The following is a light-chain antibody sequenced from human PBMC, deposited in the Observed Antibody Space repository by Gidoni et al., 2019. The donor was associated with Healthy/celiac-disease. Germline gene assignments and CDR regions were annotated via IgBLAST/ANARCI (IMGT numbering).Light chain of an antibody. CDR3: QSYDSSLSCYV. CDR1: SSHIGAGYD. V-gene: IGLV1-40*01. J-gene: IGLJ1*01. CDR2: GNS. Sequence: QSVLPQPPSVSGAPGQRVTISCTGSSSHIGAGYDVHWYQQLPGTAPKPLIYGNSNRPSGVPDRFSGSKSGTSASLAITGLQAEDEADYYCQSYDSSLSCYVFGTGTKVTVL.